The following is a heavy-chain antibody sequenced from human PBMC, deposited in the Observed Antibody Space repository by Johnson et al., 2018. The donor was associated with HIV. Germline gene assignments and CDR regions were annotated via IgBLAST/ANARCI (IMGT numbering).Heavy chain of an antibody. Sequence: QVQLVESGGGLVQPGGSLRVSCAASGFIFSRYVMHRVRQAPGKGLEWGAVVPYDGSNKYYADSVKGRFTLSRDNSKNTLSLPMNSLRAEDTAVYYCAKGYIAAAGDGWDAFDIWGQGTMVTVSS. CDR1: GFIFSRYV. D-gene: IGHD6-13*01. V-gene: IGHV3-30*18. CDR2: VPYDGSNK. J-gene: IGHJ3*02. CDR3: AKGYIAAAGDGWDAFDI.